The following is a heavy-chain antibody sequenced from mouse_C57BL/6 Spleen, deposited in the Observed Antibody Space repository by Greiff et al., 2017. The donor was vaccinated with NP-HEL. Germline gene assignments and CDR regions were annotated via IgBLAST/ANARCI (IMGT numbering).Heavy chain of an antibody. CDR3: ARYGSSSYWYFDV. J-gene: IGHJ1*03. CDR1: GFSLSTSGMG. D-gene: IGHD1-1*01. CDR2: IYWDDDK. Sequence: QVQLKESGPGILQSSQTLSLTCSFSGFSLSTSGMGVSWIRQPSGKGLEWLAHIYWDDDKRYNPSLKSRLTISKDTSRNQVFLKITSVDTADTATYYCARYGSSSYWYFDVWGTGTTVTVSS. V-gene: IGHV8-12*01.